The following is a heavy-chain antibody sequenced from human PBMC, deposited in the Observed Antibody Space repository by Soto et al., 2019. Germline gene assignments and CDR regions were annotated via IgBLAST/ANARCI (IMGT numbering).Heavy chain of an antibody. CDR3: AREGSGYSYGLTQVDY. CDR2: INPNSGGT. J-gene: IGHJ4*02. V-gene: IGHV1-2*02. D-gene: IGHD5-18*01. CDR1: GYTFTGYY. Sequence: QVQLVQSGAEVKKPGASVKVSCKASGYTFTGYYMHWVRQAPGQGLEWMGWINPNSGGTNYAQKFQGRVTMTMDTSISTAYMELSRLRSDDTAVYYCAREGSGYSYGLTQVDYWGQGTLVTVSS.